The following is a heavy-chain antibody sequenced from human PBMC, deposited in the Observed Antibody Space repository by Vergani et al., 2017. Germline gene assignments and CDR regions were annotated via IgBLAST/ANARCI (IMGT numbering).Heavy chain of an antibody. Sequence: QVQLQESGPGLVKPSQTLSLTCTVSGGSISSGSYYWSWIRQPAGKGLEWIGRIYTSGSTNYNPSLKSRVTISVDKSKNQFSLKLSSVTAADTAVYYCARLSTRLGYCSGGSCYSNYYYYMDVWGKGTTVTVSS. D-gene: IGHD2-15*01. V-gene: IGHV4-61*02. CDR1: GGSISSGSYY. CDR2: IYTSGST. J-gene: IGHJ6*03. CDR3: ARLSTRLGYCSGGSCYSNYYYYMDV.